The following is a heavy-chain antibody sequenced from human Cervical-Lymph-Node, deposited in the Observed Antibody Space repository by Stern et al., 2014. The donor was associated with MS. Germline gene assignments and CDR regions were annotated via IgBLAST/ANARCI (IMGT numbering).Heavy chain of an antibody. CDR1: GGTLTDYV. D-gene: IGHD5-24*01. Sequence: QVQLVQSGAEVKKPGSSVKVSCKASGGTLTDYVFNWVRQAPGQGLEWMGGIIPIFGTKNYAQKFQGRVTITADESTSTAYMELSSLRSEDTAVYYCARGLQFTYYYYYGMDVWGQGTTVTVSS. V-gene: IGHV1-69*01. CDR2: IIPIFGTK. J-gene: IGHJ6*02. CDR3: ARGLQFTYYYYYGMDV.